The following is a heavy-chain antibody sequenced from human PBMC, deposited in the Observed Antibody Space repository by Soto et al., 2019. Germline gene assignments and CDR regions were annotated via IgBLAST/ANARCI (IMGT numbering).Heavy chain of an antibody. CDR3: ASSGYCSSTSCPWAY. CDR1: GGSFSGYY. J-gene: IGHJ4*02. D-gene: IGHD2-2*03. Sequence: PSETLSLTCAVYGGSFSGYYWSWIRQPAGKGLEWIGEINHSGSTNYNPSLKSRVTISVDTSKNQFSLKLSSVTAADTAVYYCASSGYCSSTSCPWAYWGQGTLVTVSS. V-gene: IGHV4-34*01. CDR2: INHSGST.